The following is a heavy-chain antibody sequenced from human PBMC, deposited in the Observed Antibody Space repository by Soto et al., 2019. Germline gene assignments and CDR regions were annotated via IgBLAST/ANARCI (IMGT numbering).Heavy chain of an antibody. CDR1: GDIFASYG. D-gene: IGHD1-26*01. V-gene: IGHV1-18*01. J-gene: IGHJ6*02. CDR3: GRSVGLSYGMDV. Sequence: ASVKVCCKASGDIFASYGISGVRQAPGQGLEWMGWISAYNGNTNYAQKLQGRVTMSTDTSTSTAYMELRSLRSDDTAVYYCGRSVGLSYGMDVWGQGTTVTVSS. CDR2: ISAYNGNT.